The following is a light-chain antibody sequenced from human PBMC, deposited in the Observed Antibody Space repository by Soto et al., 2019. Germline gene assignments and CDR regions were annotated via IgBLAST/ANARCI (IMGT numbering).Light chain of an antibody. J-gene: IGKJ3*01. CDR1: QSVSNN. CDR2: GAS. V-gene: IGKV3-15*01. CDR3: QQYNNWPLT. Sequence: EIVLTQSPATLSVSPGERATLSCRASQSVSNNLAWYLQKPGQAPRLLIYGASTRATGIPARFSGSGSGTEFTLTIGSLLSEDFAIYYCQQYNNWPLTFGPGTKVDIK.